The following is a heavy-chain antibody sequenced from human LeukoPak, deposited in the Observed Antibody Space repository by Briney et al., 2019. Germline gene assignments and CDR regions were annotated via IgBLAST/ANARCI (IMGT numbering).Heavy chain of an antibody. J-gene: IGHJ4*02. D-gene: IGHD5-12*01. CDR2: IKQDGSEK. Sequence: PGGSLRLSCAASGFAFSSYWMSWVRQAPGKGLEWVANIKQDGSEKYYVDSVKGRFTVSRDNAKNSLDLQMNSLRAEDTAVYYCATDQMRCGYSDSSCIDHWGQGILVTVSS. CDR3: ATDQMRCGYSDSSCIDH. CDR1: GFAFSSYW. V-gene: IGHV3-7*01.